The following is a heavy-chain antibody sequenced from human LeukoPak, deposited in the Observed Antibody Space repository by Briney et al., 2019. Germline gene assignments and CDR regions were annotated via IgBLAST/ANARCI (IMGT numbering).Heavy chain of an antibody. CDR2: ISASGDNT. D-gene: IGHD1-26*01. V-gene: IGHV3-23*01. J-gene: IGHJ3*02. CDR3: AKRGYSGNYYRAFDI. Sequence: PGGSLRLSCAASGFTFSNYAMTWVRQAPGKVLDWVSGISASGDNTYYADSVKGRFTLSRDNSKNTPYLQMDSLRAEDTAVYYCAKRGYSGNYYRAFDIWGQGTMVTVSS. CDR1: GFTFSNYA.